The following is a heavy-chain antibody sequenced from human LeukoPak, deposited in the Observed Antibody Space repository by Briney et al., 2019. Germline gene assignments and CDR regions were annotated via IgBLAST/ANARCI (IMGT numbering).Heavy chain of an antibody. V-gene: IGHV1-2*02. CDR3: ARVYRAREPAAIYWYFDL. CDR2: INPNSGGT. D-gene: IGHD2-2*01. J-gene: IGHJ2*01. Sequence: ASVKVSCKASGYTFTGYYMHWVRQAPGQGLEWMGWINPNSGGTNYAQKFQVRVTMTRDTSISTAYMELSRLRSDDTAVYYCARVYRAREPAAIYWYFDLWGRGTLVTVSS. CDR1: GYTFTGYY.